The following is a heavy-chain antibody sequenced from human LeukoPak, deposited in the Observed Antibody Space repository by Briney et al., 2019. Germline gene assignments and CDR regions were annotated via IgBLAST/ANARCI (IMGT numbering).Heavy chain of an antibody. D-gene: IGHD5-18*01. V-gene: IGHV3-23*01. CDR2: ISGSGGST. Sequence: GGSLRLSCAASGFTFSSYAMSWVRQAPGKGLEWVSAISGSGGSTYYADSVKGRFTVSRDNSKNTLCPQMNSLRAEDTAVYYCAKAKGYSYGYYFDYWGQGTLVTVSS. CDR1: GFTFSSYA. CDR3: AKAKGYSYGYYFDY. J-gene: IGHJ4*02.